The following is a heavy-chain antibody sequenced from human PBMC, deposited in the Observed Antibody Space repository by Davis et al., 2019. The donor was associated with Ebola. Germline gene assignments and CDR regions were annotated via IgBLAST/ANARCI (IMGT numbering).Heavy chain of an antibody. V-gene: IGHV4-39*01. J-gene: IGHJ4*02. CDR3: ARHSFFGELLSPLDS. CDR1: GGSINSGSYY. Sequence: PGGSLRLSCTVSGGSINSGSYYWVWIRQPPGKGLEWIGSIYYSGRTSYSPSLKSRVTMSVDTSKSQFSLKLSSVTAADTAVYYCARHSFFGELLSPLDSWGQGTLVTVSS. D-gene: IGHD3-10*01. CDR2: IYYSGRT.